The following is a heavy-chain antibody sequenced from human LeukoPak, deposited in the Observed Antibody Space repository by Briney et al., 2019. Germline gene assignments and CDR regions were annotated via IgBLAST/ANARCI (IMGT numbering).Heavy chain of an antibody. V-gene: IGHV4-61*02. CDR3: ARDRQEAGMRVSSFEY. CDR2: LYSGVSRQYHAPH. Sequence: SETLSLTCTVSGASLRGGNYYRRWIRRPAGKGLEWLGRLYSGVSRQYHAPHQCNPPLKSRVPISADTSGNQFSLTLNSMTAADTATYDYARDRQEAGMRVSSFEYWGQGTPVTVSS. CDR1: GASLRGGNYY. D-gene: IGHD6-13*01. J-gene: IGHJ4*02.